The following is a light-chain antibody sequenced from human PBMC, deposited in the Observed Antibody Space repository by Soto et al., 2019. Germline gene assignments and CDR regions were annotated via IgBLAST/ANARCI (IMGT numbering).Light chain of an antibody. CDR1: SSNIGAGYD. CDR2: GNS. Sequence: QPVLTQPPSVSGAPGQRVTISCTGSSSNIGAGYDVHWYQKFPGTVPKLLIYGNSNRPSGVPDRFSGSKSGTSASLAITGLQAEDEADYYCQSYDSSLNNVLLGGGTQLTVL. CDR3: QSYDSSLNNVL. V-gene: IGLV1-40*01. J-gene: IGLJ2*01.